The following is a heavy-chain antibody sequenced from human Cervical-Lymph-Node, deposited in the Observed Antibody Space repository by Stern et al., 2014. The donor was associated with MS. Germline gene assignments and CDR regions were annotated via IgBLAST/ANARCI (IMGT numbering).Heavy chain of an antibody. J-gene: IGHJ4*02. CDR1: GGSFNSLD. CDR3: ARHQGGIAAN. CDR2: VTPMFGTV. Sequence: QVQLVQSGPEVKKPESSVKVSCTASGGSFNSLDINWVRQTPGQGLEWLGGVTPMFGTVNYAKDCQGRVTFTADESTSTAYMELSSLRSEDTAVYYCARHQGGIAANWGQGTLVTVSS. V-gene: IGHV1-69*01. D-gene: IGHD6-13*01.